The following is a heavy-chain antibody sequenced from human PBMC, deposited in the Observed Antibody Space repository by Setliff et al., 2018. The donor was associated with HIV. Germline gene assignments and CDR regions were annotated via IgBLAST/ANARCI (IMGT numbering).Heavy chain of an antibody. D-gene: IGHD3-22*01. J-gene: IGHJ4*02. CDR1: GGSFSGSY. CDR3: ARELRHYSDNSAYYSYFDY. Sequence: SETLSLTCAVHGGSFSGSYWSWIRQPPGKGLEWIGYIYYSGNTNYNPSLKSRLTISVDTSKNQFSLKLSSVTAADTAVYYCARELRHYSDNSAYYSYFDYWGQGTLVTVSS. CDR2: IYYSGNT. V-gene: IGHV4-59*08.